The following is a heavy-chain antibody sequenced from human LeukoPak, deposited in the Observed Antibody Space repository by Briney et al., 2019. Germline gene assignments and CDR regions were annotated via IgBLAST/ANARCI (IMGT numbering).Heavy chain of an antibody. J-gene: IGHJ4*02. CDR1: GFTFSSYS. CDR2: ISSSSSYI. D-gene: IGHD6-6*01. CDR3: ARDMGTHSSSRAYYFDY. V-gene: IGHV3-21*01. Sequence: GGSLRLSCAASGFTFSSYSMNWVRQAPGKGLEWVSSISSSSSYIYYADSVKGRFTISRDNAKNSLYLQMNSLRAEDTAVYYCARDMGTHSSSRAYYFDYWGQGTLVTVSS.